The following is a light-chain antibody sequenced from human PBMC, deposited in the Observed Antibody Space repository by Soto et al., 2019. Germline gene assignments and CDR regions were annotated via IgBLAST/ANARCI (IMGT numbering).Light chain of an antibody. CDR2: GTF. V-gene: IGKV3-20*01. J-gene: IGKJ1*01. Sequence: EVVLTQSPVTLSLSPGDRATLSCRASLSISSSYLAWYQQKPGQAPRLLIYGTFNRATGIPDRFSGDGSGTDFTLTINRLEPEDFAVYFCQQCGLSPRTFGQGTKVEV. CDR3: QQCGLSPRT. CDR1: LSISSSY.